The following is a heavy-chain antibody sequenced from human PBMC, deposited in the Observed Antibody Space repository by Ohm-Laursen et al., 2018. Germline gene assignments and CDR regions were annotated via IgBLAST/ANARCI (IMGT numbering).Heavy chain of an antibody. CDR1: GFTFSRYG. CDR3: AREDSGSYDY. Sequence: SLRLSCAASGFTFSRYGMHWVRQAPGKGLEWVAVVSYDGSDKYYADSVKGRFTISRDNSKNTLHLQMNSLRAEDTAVYYCAREDSGSYDYWGQGTLVTVSS. CDR2: VSYDGSDK. V-gene: IGHV3-33*05. D-gene: IGHD3-10*01. J-gene: IGHJ4*02.